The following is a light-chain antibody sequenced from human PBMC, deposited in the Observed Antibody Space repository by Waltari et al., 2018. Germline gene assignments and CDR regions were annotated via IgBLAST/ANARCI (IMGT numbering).Light chain of an antibody. V-gene: IGKV3-11*01. J-gene: IGKJ3*01. CDR2: EAS. CDR3: QQRSNWPLFT. CDR1: QSVSSY. Sequence: EIVLTQSPATLSLSLGERATLSCRASQSVSSYLACYQQNPGQAPRLLISEASKRATGIPARFSGGGSGTDFTLTISSLEPEDFAVYYCQQRSNWPLFTFGPGTKVGIK.